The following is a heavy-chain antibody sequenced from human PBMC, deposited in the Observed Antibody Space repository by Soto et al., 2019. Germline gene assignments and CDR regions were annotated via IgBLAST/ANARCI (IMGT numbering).Heavy chain of an antibody. D-gene: IGHD6-19*01. CDR3: ARMRSSGYHY. CDR1: GFTFSRYW. V-gene: IGHV3-7*01. Sequence: EVQLVESGGGLVQPGGSLRLSCAASGFTFSRYWVTWVRQAPGKGLEWVATIKQDGSEKYYVDSVKSRFTISRDTAKNSLCLQMNSLRAEDTAVYYCARMRSSGYHYWGQGTLVTGTS. CDR2: IKQDGSEK. J-gene: IGHJ4*02.